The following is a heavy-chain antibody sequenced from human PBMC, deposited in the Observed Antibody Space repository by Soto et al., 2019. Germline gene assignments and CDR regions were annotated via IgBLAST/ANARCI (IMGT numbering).Heavy chain of an antibody. Sequence: PGGSLRLSCAASGFTFSNYAMSWVRQAPGKGLEWVSSISGSGGSTYYADSVKGRFTISRDNSKNTLYLQMNSLRAEDTAVYYCATRPYDFWSGYYPIWGQGTLVTVSS. CDR1: GFTFSNYA. CDR2: ISGSGGST. D-gene: IGHD3-3*01. CDR3: ATRPYDFWSGYYPI. V-gene: IGHV3-23*01. J-gene: IGHJ4*02.